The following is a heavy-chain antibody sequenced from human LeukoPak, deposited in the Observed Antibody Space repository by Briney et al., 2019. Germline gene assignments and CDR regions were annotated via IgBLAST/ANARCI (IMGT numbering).Heavy chain of an antibody. CDR3: AREENYSGGSCYYY. J-gene: IGHJ4*02. CDR1: GYTFTAYY. V-gene: IGHV1-2*06. Sequence: SVKLSCKASGYTFTAYYIHWVRQAPAQGLEWMGRINPNSGGTNCAKHSPGRVTITRATPITPAYTAMNKLTSDDTAVYYCAREENYSGGSCYYYWGEGSLVTVSS. D-gene: IGHD2-15*01. CDR2: INPNSGGT.